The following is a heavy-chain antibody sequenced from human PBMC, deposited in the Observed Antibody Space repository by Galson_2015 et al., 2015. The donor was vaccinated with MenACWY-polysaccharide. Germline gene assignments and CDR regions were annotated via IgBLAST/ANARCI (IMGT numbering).Heavy chain of an antibody. CDR2: IKTKADGGTT. D-gene: IGHD2-2*01. V-gene: IGHV3-15*01. J-gene: IGHJ2*01. CDR3: ATDPRGPAALKLVNYFDL. Sequence: LRLSCAASGFSFSNAWLSWVRQAPGKGLEWVGRIKTKADGGTTDNAAPVKGRFTISRDDSKNTLYLQMNSLKSEDTAVYYCATDPRGPAALKLVNYFDLWGRGTLVTVSP. CDR1: GFSFSNAW.